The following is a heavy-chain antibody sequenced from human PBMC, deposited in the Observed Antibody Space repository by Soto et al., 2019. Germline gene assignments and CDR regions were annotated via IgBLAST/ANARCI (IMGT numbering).Heavy chain of an antibody. D-gene: IGHD6-25*01. CDR1: GGTLSSYP. CDR3: ARVVASPQAEGSYFQS. CDR2: IVPILRIA. J-gene: IGHJ4*02. Sequence: QVQLVQSGAEVRKPESSVKVSCRASGGTLSSYPISWVRQAPGQGLEWMGRIVPILRIANYAQKFQGRVTITADTSTNXXXMELSSLTSEDTAVYYCARVVASPQAEGSYFQSWGQGTLVSVSP. V-gene: IGHV1-69*02.